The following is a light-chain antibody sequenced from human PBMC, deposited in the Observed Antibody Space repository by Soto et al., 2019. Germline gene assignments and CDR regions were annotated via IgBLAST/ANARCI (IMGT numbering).Light chain of an antibody. CDR2: EVS. J-gene: IGLJ1*01. CDR1: SSDVGGYNY. CDR3: SSYAGSNIV. Sequence: QSALTQPPSASGSPGQSVTISCTGTSSDVGGYNYVSWYQQHPGKAPKLMIYEVSKWPSGVPDRFSGSKSGNTASLTVSGLQAEDEADYYCSSYAGSNIVFGTGTKLTVL. V-gene: IGLV2-8*01.